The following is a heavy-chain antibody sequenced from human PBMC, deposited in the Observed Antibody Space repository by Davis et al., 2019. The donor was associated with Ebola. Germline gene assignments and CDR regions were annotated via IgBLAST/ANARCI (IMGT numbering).Heavy chain of an antibody. J-gene: IGHJ4*02. CDR1: GGSISSGSYY. CDR3: ARDVTMIVVEKYFDY. CDR2: INYSGNT. V-gene: IGHV4-39*02. D-gene: IGHD3-22*01. Sequence: SETLSLTCSVSGGSISSGSYYWGWIRQPPGKGLEWIGSINYSGNTFYNPSLKSRVTISVDTSKNQFSLKLRSVTAADTAVYYCARDVTMIVVEKYFDYWGQGTLVTVSS.